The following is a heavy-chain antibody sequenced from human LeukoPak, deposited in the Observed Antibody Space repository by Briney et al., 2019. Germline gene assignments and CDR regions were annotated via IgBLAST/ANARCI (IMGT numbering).Heavy chain of an antibody. CDR3: ARGIEYDYSNYPFDY. CDR1: GFTFDDYD. D-gene: IGHD4-11*01. V-gene: IGHV3-20*04. CDR2: INWNGGST. J-gene: IGHJ4*02. Sequence: PGGSLRLSCAASGFTFDDYDMSWVRQAPGKGLEWVSGINWNGGSTGYGDSVKGRFTISRDNAKNSLYLQMDSLRAEDTALYYCARGIEYDYSNYPFDYWGQGTLVTVSS.